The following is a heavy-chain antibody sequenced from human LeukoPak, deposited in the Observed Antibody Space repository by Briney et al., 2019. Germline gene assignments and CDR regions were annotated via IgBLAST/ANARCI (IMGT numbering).Heavy chain of an antibody. J-gene: IGHJ4*02. D-gene: IGHD2-15*01. CDR3: ARVVRYCSGGSCYGTMGSDY. CDR2: IYPGDSDT. V-gene: IGHV5-51*01. CDR1: GYSFSTYW. Sequence: GESLKISCKGSGYSFSTYWIGRVRQMPGKGLEWMGIIYPGDSDTRYSPSFQGQVTISADKSISAAYLQWSSLKASDTAMYYCARVVRYCSGGSCYGTMGSDYWGQGTLVTVSS.